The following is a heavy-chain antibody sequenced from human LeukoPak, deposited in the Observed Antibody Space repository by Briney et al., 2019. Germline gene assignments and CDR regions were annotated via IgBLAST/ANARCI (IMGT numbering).Heavy chain of an antibody. CDR2: ISSSSSTI. J-gene: IGHJ4*02. Sequence: GGSLRLSCAASGFTFSSYIMNWVRQAPGKGLEWVSYISSSSSTIYYADSVKGRFTISRDNAKNSLYLQMNSLRDEDTAVYYCASWEYSSSWYAVADYWGQGTLVTVSS. D-gene: IGHD6-13*01. CDR1: GFTFSSYI. V-gene: IGHV3-48*02. CDR3: ASWEYSSSWYAVADY.